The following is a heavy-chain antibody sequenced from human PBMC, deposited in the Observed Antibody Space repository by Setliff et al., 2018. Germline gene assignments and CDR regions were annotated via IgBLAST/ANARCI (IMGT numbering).Heavy chain of an antibody. CDR3: TTDSMFYFDSSGYHVLDY. Sequence: GGSLRLSCAASGFTFSDAWMSWVRQAPGKGLEWVGRIKSKTDGGTTDYAALVKDRFTISRDDSKNTLYLQMNSLKTEDTAVYYCTTDSMFYFDSSGYHVLDYWGQGTLVTVSS. CDR2: IKSKTDGGTT. J-gene: IGHJ4*02. D-gene: IGHD3-22*01. V-gene: IGHV3-15*01. CDR1: GFTFSDAW.